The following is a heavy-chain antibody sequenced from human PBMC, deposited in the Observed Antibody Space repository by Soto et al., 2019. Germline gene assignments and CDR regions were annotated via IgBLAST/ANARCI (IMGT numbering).Heavy chain of an antibody. CDR2: IKSKTDGGTT. CDR1: GFTFSNAW. V-gene: IGHV3-15*01. Sequence: EVQLVESGGGLVKPGWSLRLSCAAYGFTFSNAWMSWDRQAPGKGLEWVGRIKSKTDGGTTDYAAPGKGRFTISRDDSKNTLYQQMNSMKTEDTAVYYSTTDRHVLHSSGWFGYWGQGTLVTVSS. CDR3: TTDRHVLHSSGWFGY. D-gene: IGHD6-19*01. J-gene: IGHJ4*02.